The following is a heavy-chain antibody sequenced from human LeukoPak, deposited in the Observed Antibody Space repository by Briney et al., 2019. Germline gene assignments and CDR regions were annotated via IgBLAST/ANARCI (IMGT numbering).Heavy chain of an antibody. CDR1: GFTFSSYA. J-gene: IGHJ4*02. CDR3: AKDRITIFGVVRNFDY. D-gene: IGHD3-3*01. V-gene: IGHV3-23*01. Sequence: GGSLRLSCAAPGFTFSSYAMSWVRQAPGKGLEWVSAISGSGGSTYYADSVKGRFTISRDNSKNTLYLQMNSLRAEDTAVYYCAKDRITIFGVVRNFDYWGQGTLVTVSS. CDR2: ISGSGGST.